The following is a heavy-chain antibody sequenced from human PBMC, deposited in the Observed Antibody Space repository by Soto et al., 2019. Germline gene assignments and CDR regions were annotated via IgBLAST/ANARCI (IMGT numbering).Heavy chain of an antibody. CDR3: ARRARPDFYYMDV. J-gene: IGHJ6*03. CDR1: GFTLSGYA. CDR2: ISSIGGGT. Sequence: EVQLAESGGGLAQPGGSLRLSCAASGFTLSGYAMDWVRQAPGKGLEYVSGISSIGGGTYYANSVQGRFTISRDNSKNTVYIQMGSLRPEDMAVYYCARRARPDFYYMDVWGKGTTVTVSS. V-gene: IGHV3-64*01. D-gene: IGHD6-6*01.